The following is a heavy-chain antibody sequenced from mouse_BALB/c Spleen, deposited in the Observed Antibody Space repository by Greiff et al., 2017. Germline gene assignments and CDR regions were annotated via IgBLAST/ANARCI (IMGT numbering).Heavy chain of an antibody. V-gene: IGHV5-12-2*01. J-gene: IGHJ2*01. Sequence: EVKVVESGGGLVQPGGSLKLSCAASGFTFSSYTMSWVRQTPEKRLEWVAYISNGGGSTYYPDTVKGRFTISRDNAKNTLYLQMSSLKSEDTAMYYCARHEGDGYCMYYLDYWGQGTTLTVSA. CDR2: ISNGGGST. CDR3: ARHEGDGYCMYYLDY. CDR1: GFTFSSYT. D-gene: IGHD2-3*01.